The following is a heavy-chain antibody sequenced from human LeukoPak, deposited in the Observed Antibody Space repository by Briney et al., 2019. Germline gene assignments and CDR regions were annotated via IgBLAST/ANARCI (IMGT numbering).Heavy chain of an antibody. J-gene: IGHJ6*04. D-gene: IGHD2-15*01. Sequence: SETLSLTCAVYGGSFSGYYWSWIRQPPGKGLEWIGEINHSGSTNYNPSLKSRVTMSVDTSKNQFSLKLSSVTAADTAVYYCAGGYCSGGSCRRRNYYYGMDVWGKGTTVTVSS. V-gene: IGHV4-34*01. CDR3: AGGYCSGGSCRRRNYYYGMDV. CDR1: GGSFSGYY. CDR2: INHSGST.